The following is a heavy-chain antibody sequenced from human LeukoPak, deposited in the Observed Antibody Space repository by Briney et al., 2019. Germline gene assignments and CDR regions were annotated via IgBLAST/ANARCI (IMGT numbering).Heavy chain of an antibody. CDR3: AKEGYGDYNLPWFDY. Sequence: GGSLRLSCAASGFTFDDYAMHWVRQAPGKGLEWVSGVSWNSGSIGYADSVKGRFTISRDNAKNSLYLQMNSLRAEDTALYYCAKEGYGDYNLPWFDYWGQGTLVTVSS. V-gene: IGHV3-9*01. CDR2: VSWNSGSI. D-gene: IGHD4-17*01. J-gene: IGHJ4*02. CDR1: GFTFDDYA.